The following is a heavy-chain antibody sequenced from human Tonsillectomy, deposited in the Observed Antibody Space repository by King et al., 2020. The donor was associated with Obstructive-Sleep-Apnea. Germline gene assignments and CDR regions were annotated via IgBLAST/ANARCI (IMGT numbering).Heavy chain of an antibody. J-gene: IGHJ4*02. D-gene: IGHD7-27*01. V-gene: IGHV3-23*04. CDR2: ISGSGVST. CDR3: ARVRDSGWGYRRAEAYYFDY. Sequence: VQLVESGGGLVQPGGSLRLSCAASGFTFSSYAMSWVRQAPGKGLEWVSAISGSGVSTYYADSVKVRFTSSRDNSKNTLYLQMNSLRAEDTAVYYCARVRDSGWGYRRAEAYYFDYWGQGTLVTVSS. CDR1: GFTFSSYA.